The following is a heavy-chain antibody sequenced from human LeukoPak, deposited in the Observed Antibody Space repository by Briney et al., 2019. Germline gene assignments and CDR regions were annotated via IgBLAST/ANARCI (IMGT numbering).Heavy chain of an antibody. CDR2: ITTSTGNP. D-gene: IGHD6-19*01. J-gene: IGHJ5*01. CDR3: ARDPYAPPSSDLQRFDS. CDR1: RYIFTNYA. Sequence: GASVKVSCKASRYIFTNYAINCMRQAPGQGLEWMGWITTSTGNPTYAQGYTGRFVFSSDTSVSTAYLQISSLRAEDTAVYYCARDPYAPPSSDLQRFDSWGQGTLVTVSS. V-gene: IGHV7-4-1*02.